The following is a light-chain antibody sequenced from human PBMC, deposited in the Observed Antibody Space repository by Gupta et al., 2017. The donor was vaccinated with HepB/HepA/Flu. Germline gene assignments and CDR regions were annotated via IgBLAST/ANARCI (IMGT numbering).Light chain of an antibody. CDR2: GAS. CDR1: QSVSSN. J-gene: IGKJ4*01. Sequence: EIVMTQSPATLSVSPGERATLSCRASQSVSSNLAWYQQKPGQAPRLLIYGASTRATGIPARFSGSGSGTEFTLTISSLQSEDFAVYYCQQDNNWPHIFGGGTKVEIK. CDR3: QQDNNWPHI. V-gene: IGKV3-15*01.